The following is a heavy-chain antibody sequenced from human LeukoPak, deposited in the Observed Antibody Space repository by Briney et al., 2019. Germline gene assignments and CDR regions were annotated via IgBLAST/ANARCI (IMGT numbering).Heavy chain of an antibody. CDR1: GYSFTSYW. CDR3: ARANTMVRGANPVSYGMDV. V-gene: IGHV5-51*01. J-gene: IGHJ6*02. Sequence: GESLKISCKGSGYSFTSYWIGWVRQMPGKGLEWMGIFYPLDSDTRYSPSFQGQVTISADKSISTAYLQWSSLKASDTAMYYCARANTMVRGANPVSYGMDVWGQGTTVTVSS. CDR2: FYPLDSDT. D-gene: IGHD3-10*01.